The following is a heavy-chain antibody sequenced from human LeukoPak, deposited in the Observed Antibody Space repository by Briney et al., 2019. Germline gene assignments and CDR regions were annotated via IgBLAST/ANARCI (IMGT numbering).Heavy chain of an antibody. D-gene: IGHD2-2*01. CDR2: IYYSGST. V-gene: IGHV4-39*01. CDR3: ARAEGYCSSTSCSEYFQH. Sequence: SETLSLTCTVSGGSISSSSYYWGWIRQPPGKGLEWIGSIYYSGSTYYNPSLKSRVTISVDTSKNQFSLKLSSVTAADTAVYYCARAEGYCSSTSCSEYFQHWGQGTLVTVSS. J-gene: IGHJ1*01. CDR1: GGSISSSSYY.